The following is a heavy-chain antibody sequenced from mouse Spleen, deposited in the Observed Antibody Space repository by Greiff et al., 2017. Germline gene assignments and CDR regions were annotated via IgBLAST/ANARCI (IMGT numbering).Heavy chain of an antibody. CDR1: GFTFSDYY. CDR2: INYDGSST. D-gene: IGHD1-1*01. J-gene: IGHJ1*01. V-gene: IGHV5-16*01. CDR3: ARDPFYYGSSPHWYFDV. Sequence: EVKVVESEGGLVQPGSSMKLSCTASGFTFSDYYMAWVRQVPEKGLEWVANINYDGSSTYYLDSLKSRFIISRDNAKNILYLQMSSLKSEDTATYYCARDPFYYGSSPHWYFDVWGAGTTVTVSS.